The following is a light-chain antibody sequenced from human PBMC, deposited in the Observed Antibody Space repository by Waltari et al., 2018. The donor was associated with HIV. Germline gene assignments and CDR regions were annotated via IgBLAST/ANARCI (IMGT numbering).Light chain of an antibody. V-gene: IGLV2-23*02. CDR3: CSYAGSSTL. J-gene: IGLJ3*02. CDR1: SRDVGRYNL. CDR2: EVS. Sequence: QSALTQPASVSGSPGQSINISCTGTSRDVGRYNLVSWYQQHPGKAPKLMIYEVSQRPSGVSNRFSGSKSGNTASLTISGLQAEDEADYYCCSYAGSSTLFGGGTKLTVL.